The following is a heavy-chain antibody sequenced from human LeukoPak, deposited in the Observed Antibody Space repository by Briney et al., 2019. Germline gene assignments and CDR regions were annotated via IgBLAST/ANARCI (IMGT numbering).Heavy chain of an antibody. CDR2: ISSSSSYI. V-gene: IGHV3-21*01. CDR1: GFTFSSYS. J-gene: IGHJ4*02. D-gene: IGHD3-3*01. Sequence: PGGSLRLSCAPSGFTFSSYSMNWVRQAPGKGLEWVSSISSSSSYIYYADSVKGRFTISRDNAKNSLYLQMNSLRAEDTAVYYCAGGDFWSGYYVDWGQGTLVTVSS. CDR3: AGGDFWSGYYVD.